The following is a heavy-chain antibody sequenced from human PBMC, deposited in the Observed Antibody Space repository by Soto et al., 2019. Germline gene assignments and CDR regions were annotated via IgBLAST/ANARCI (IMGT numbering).Heavy chain of an antibody. CDR1: GGTFSSYA. CDR2: IIPIFGTA. CDR3: ARDRRGSGGSFTLYYGMDV. D-gene: IGHD2-15*01. Sequence: SVKVSCKASGGTFSSYAISWVRQAPGQGLEWMGGIIPIFGTANYAQKFQGRVTITADKSTSTAYMELSSLRSEGTAVYYCARDRRGSGGSFTLYYGMDVWGQGTTVTVSS. V-gene: IGHV1-69*06. J-gene: IGHJ6*02.